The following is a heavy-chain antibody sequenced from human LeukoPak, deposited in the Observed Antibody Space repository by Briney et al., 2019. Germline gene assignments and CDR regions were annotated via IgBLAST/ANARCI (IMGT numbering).Heavy chain of an antibody. CDR2: IWYDGSNK. V-gene: IGHV3-30*19. Sequence: PGRSLRLSCAASGFTFSSYGMHWVRQAPGKGLEWVAVIWYDGSNKYYADSVKGRFTISRDNTLYLQMNSLRAEDTAVYYCARYYSHTSAWSEGGLDQWGQGTLVTVSS. J-gene: IGHJ4*02. CDR1: GFTFSSYG. CDR3: ARYYSHTSAWSEGGLDQ. D-gene: IGHD6-19*01.